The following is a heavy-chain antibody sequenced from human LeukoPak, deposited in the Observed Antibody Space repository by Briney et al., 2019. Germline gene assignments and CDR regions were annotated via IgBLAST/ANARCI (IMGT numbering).Heavy chain of an antibody. CDR1: GGSFSGYY. CDR2: INHSGST. D-gene: IGHD6-13*01. CDR3: ATGIAAAGTSGYYYYYSGMDV. J-gene: IGHJ6*04. V-gene: IGHV4-34*01. Sequence: SETLSLTCAVYGGSFSGYYWSWIRQPPGKGLEWIGEINHSGSTNYNPSLKSRVTISVDTSKNQFSLKLSSVTAADTAVYYCATGIAAAGTSGYYYYYSGMDVWGKGTTVTVSS.